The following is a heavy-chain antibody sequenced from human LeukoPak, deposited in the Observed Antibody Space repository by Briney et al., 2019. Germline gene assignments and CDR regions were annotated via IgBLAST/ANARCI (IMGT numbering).Heavy chain of an antibody. V-gene: IGHV1-18*01. CDR3: ARGRIAARPREYYFDY. D-gene: IGHD6-6*01. CDR2: ISAYNGNT. CDR1: GHTLTSYG. Sequence: EASVKVSCKASGHTLTSYGISWVRQAPGQGLEWMGWISAYNGNTNYAQKLQGRVTMTTDTSTSTAYMELRSLRSDDTAVYYCARGRIAARPREYYFDYWGQGTLVTVSS. J-gene: IGHJ4*02.